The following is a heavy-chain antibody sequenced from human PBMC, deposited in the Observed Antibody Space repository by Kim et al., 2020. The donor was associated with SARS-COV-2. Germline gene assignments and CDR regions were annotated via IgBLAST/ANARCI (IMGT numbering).Heavy chain of an antibody. CDR2: ISGSGGST. Sequence: GGSLRLSCAASGFTFSSYAMSWVRQAPGKGLEWVSAISGSGGSTYYADSVKGRFTISRDNSKNMLYLQMNSLRAEDTAVYYCAKDMVATIWTTKVDYWGQGTLGTVSP. D-gene: IGHD5-12*01. CDR3: AKDMVATIWTTKVDY. J-gene: IGHJ4*02. V-gene: IGHV3-23*01. CDR1: GFTFSSYA.